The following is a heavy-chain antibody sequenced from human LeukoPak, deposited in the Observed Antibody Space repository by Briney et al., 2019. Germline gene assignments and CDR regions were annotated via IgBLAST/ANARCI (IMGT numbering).Heavy chain of an antibody. Sequence: ASVKVSCKASGYTFTGYYMHWVRQAPGQGLEWMGWINPNSGGTNYAQKFQSRVTMTRDTSISTAYMELRSLRSDDTAVYYCARDRLWGEDDAFDIWGQGTMVTVSS. J-gene: IGHJ3*02. CDR1: GYTFTGYY. D-gene: IGHD3-16*01. CDR2: INPNSGGT. CDR3: ARDRLWGEDDAFDI. V-gene: IGHV1-2*02.